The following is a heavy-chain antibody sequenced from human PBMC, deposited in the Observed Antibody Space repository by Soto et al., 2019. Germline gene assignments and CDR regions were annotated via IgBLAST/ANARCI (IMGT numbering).Heavy chain of an antibody. V-gene: IGHV1-8*01. CDR3: ARSVGGSNVNFDY. CDR1: GYTFTSYD. D-gene: IGHD3-10*01. J-gene: IGHJ4*02. Sequence: QVQLVQSGAEVRTPGASVKVSCKASGYTFTSYDINWVRQATGQGPEWMGWMNPDSGNTGYVQKFQGRVTMTRTTAISTAYMELSSLRSEDTDVYYCARSVGGSNVNFDYWGQGTLVTVSS. CDR2: MNPDSGNT.